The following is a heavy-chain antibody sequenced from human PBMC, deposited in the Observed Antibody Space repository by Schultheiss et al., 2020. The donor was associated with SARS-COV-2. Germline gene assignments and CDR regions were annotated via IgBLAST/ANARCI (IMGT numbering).Heavy chain of an antibody. V-gene: IGHV3-73*01. CDR3: TRLSVRREYSSSSDAFDI. J-gene: IGHJ3*02. CDR1: GFTFSDYY. D-gene: IGHD6-6*01. CDR2: IRSKANSYAT. Sequence: GGSLRLSCAASGFTFSDYYMSWIRQAPGKGLEWVGRIRSKANSYATAYAASVKGRFTISRDDSKNTAYLQMNSLKTEDTAVYYCTRLSVRREYSSSSDAFDIWGQGTMVTVSS.